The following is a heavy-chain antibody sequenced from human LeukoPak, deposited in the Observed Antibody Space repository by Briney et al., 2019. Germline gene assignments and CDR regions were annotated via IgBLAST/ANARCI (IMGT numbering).Heavy chain of an antibody. CDR1: GFTFSSYS. J-gene: IGHJ4*02. CDR2: IQSKTDGGTI. CDR3: STLMVRGIINI. D-gene: IGHD3-10*01. Sequence: GGSLRLSCAASGFTFSSYSMNWVRQAPGKGLEWVGRIQSKTDGGTIEYAAPVKGRFSISRDDSKTTLFLQMNSLKTEDTGVYYCSTLMVRGIINIWGQGTLVTVSS. V-gene: IGHV3-15*07.